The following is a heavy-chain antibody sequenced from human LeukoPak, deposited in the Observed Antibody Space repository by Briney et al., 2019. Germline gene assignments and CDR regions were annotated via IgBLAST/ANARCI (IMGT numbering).Heavy chain of an antibody. Sequence: GASVKVSCKASGYTFTSYGISWVRQAPGQGLEWMGWISAYNGNTNYAQKLQGRVTMTTDTSTSTAYMELRSLRSDDTAAYYCARVYYDFWSGYYTPRGYYYYMDVWGKGTTVTVSS. V-gene: IGHV1-18*01. CDR2: ISAYNGNT. D-gene: IGHD3-3*01. J-gene: IGHJ6*03. CDR3: ARVYYDFWSGYYTPRGYYYYMDV. CDR1: GYTFTSYG.